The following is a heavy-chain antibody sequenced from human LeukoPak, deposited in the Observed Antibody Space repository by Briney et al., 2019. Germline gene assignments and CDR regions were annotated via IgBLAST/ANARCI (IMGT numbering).Heavy chain of an antibody. CDR3: ARVAMIVVVTLDFDY. D-gene: IGHD3-22*01. Sequence: ASVKVSCKASGYTFINNWMHWVRQAPGQGLEWIGLINPTGTGTLYAQKFQGRVTMTTDTSTSTAYMELRSLRADDTAVYYCARVAMIVVVTLDFDYWGQGTLVTVSS. J-gene: IGHJ4*02. V-gene: IGHV1-46*01. CDR1: GYTFINNW. CDR2: INPTGTGT.